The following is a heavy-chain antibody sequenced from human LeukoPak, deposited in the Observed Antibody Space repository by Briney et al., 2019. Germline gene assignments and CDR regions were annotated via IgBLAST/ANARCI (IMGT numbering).Heavy chain of an antibody. CDR2: IYYSGST. J-gene: IGHJ4*02. CDR1: GGSISSYY. Sequence: SETLSLTCTVSGGSISSYYWSWIRQPPGKGLEWIGYIYYSGSTNYNPSLKSRVTISVDTSKNQFSLKLSSVTAADTAVYYSASGGLGMTTAYWGQGTLLTVSS. V-gene: IGHV4-59*01. D-gene: IGHD4-17*01. CDR3: ASGGLGMTTAY.